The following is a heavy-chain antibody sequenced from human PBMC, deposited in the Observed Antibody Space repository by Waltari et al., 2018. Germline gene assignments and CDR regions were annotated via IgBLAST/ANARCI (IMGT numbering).Heavy chain of an antibody. CDR2: IIPILGIA. D-gene: IGHD6-6*01. CDR3: ARVKVSSIAARPGAFDI. CDR1: GGTFSSYT. Sequence: LVHPPPEVKTPGSSVQLSCKASGGTFSSYTISWVRQAPGQGLEWMGRIIPILGIANYAQKFQGRVTITADKSTSTAYMELSSLRSEDTAVYYCARVKVSSIAARPGAFDIWGQGTMVTVSS. J-gene: IGHJ3*02. V-gene: IGHV1-69*02.